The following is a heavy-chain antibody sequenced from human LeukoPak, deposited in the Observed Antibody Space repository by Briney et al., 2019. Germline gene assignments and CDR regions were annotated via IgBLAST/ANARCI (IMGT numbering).Heavy chain of an antibody. CDR1: GFTFDDYA. Sequence: GGSLRLSCAASGFTFDDYAMHWVRQAPGKGLEWVSGISWNSGSIGYADSVKGRFTISRDNAKNSLYLQMNSLRAEDTAVYYCARSGFDHWGQGTLVTVSS. CDR2: ISWNSGSI. D-gene: IGHD6-25*01. J-gene: IGHJ4*02. CDR3: ARSGFDH. V-gene: IGHV3-9*01.